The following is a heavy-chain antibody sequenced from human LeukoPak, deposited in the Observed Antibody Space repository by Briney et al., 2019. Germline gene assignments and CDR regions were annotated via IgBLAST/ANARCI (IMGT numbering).Heavy chain of an antibody. Sequence: SETLSLTCTVSGGSISSGSYYWSWIRQPAGKGLEWIGRIYTSGSTNYNSSLKSRVTISVDTSKNQFSLKLSSVTAADTAVYYCARDGWSAYGLGRRFDPWGQGTLVTVSS. CDR1: GGSISSGSYY. CDR2: IYTSGST. CDR3: ARDGWSAYGLGRRFDP. V-gene: IGHV4-61*02. D-gene: IGHD3-10*01. J-gene: IGHJ5*02.